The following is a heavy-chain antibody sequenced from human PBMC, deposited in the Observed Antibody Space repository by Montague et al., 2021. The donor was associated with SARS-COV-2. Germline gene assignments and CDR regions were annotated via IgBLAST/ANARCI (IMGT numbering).Heavy chain of an antibody. J-gene: IGHJ3*02. V-gene: IGHV3-30-3*01. D-gene: IGHD3-10*01. Sequence: SLRLSCAASGFTFSSYAMHWVRQAPGKGLEWVAVTSYDGSNKYYADSVKGRFTISRDNSKNTLYLQMNSLRAEDTAVYYCARAAQKQYVLLWFGELLHDAFDIWGQGTMVTVSS. CDR2: TSYDGSNK. CDR1: GFTFSSYA. CDR3: ARAAQKQYVLLWFGELLHDAFDI.